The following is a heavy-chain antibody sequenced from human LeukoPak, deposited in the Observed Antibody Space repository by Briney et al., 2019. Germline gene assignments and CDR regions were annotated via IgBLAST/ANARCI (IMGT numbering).Heavy chain of an antibody. CDR1: GGTFSSYA. V-gene: IGHV1-69*05. CDR2: IIPIFGTA. CDR3: ARGLYYYDSSGYPTTAEYFQH. J-gene: IGHJ1*01. D-gene: IGHD3-22*01. Sequence: GASVKVSCKASGGTFSSYAISWVRQAPGQGLEWMGRIIPIFGTANYAQKFQGRVTITTDESTSTVYMELSSLRSEDTAVYYCARGLYYYDSSGYPTTAEYFQHWGQGTLVTVSS.